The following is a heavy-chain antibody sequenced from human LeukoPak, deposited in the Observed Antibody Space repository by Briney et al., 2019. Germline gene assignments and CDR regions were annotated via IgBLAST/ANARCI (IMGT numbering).Heavy chain of an antibody. Sequence: GGSLRLSCAVSGITLSNYGMSWVRQAPGKGLEWVAGISGSAGGTYYADSVKGRFTISRDNAKNTLYLQLNNLRAEDTAVYFCAKRGVVIRVILVGFYKEAYYFDSWGQGALVTVSS. J-gene: IGHJ4*02. CDR2: ISGSAGGT. D-gene: IGHD3-22*01. V-gene: IGHV3-23*01. CDR1: GITLSNYG. CDR3: AKRGVVIRVILVGFYKEAYYFDS.